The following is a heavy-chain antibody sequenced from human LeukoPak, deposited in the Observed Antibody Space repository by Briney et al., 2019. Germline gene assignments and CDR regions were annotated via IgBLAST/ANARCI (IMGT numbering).Heavy chain of an antibody. D-gene: IGHD6-6*01. CDR1: GGSISSGSYY. CDR2: IYTSGST. V-gene: IGHV4-61*02. J-gene: IGHJ4*02. Sequence: SETLSLTCTVSGGSISSGSYYWSWIRQPAGTGLEWIGRIYTSGSTNYNPSLKSRVTISVDTSKNQFSLKLSSVTAADTAVYYCAREGSSSPFDYWGQGTLVTVSS. CDR3: AREGSSSPFDY.